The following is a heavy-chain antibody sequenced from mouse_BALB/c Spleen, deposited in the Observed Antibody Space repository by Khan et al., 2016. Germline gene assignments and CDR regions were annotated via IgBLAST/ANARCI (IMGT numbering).Heavy chain of an antibody. V-gene: IGHV3-2*02. CDR2: ISYSGRT. J-gene: IGHJ4*01. CDR1: GYSITSDYA. D-gene: IGHD2-10*01. CDR3: TRTPTSSYSMYY. Sequence: EVQLQESGPGLVKPSQSLSLTCTVTGYSITSDYAWNWIRKFQGNKVEGMGNISYSGRTRYYPTLKSRIFLKRDTAKNKFFLQLNTVTTEDTATYSCTRTPTSSYSMYYWGQGTSVTVSS.